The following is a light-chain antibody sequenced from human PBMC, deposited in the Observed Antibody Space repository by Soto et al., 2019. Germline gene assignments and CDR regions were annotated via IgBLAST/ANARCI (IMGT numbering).Light chain of an antibody. Sequence: EIVLTQSPGTLSLSPGERATLSCRASQSVGSTYLAWYQQKPDQAPRLLIYGASSRATGIPDRFSGSGSGTDFTLTISRLEPEDFAVYYCQEYGTSRTFGQGTKVEIK. CDR1: QSVGSTY. V-gene: IGKV3-20*01. CDR3: QEYGTSRT. CDR2: GAS. J-gene: IGKJ1*01.